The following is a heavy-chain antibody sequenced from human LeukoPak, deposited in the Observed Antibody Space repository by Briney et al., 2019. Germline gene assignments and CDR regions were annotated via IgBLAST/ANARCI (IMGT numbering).Heavy chain of an antibody. CDR2: ISASGGTT. V-gene: IGHV3-23*01. J-gene: IGHJ4*02. CDR1: GFMFSNYV. Sequence: GGSLRLSCAAAGFMFSNYVMYWVRQAPGKGLEWVSVISASGGTTDYADSAKGRFTISRDSSKNTLYLQMNSLRAEDTAVYYCAKGGRGSYYSDSWGQGTLVTVSS. CDR3: AKGGRGSYYSDS. D-gene: IGHD3-10*01.